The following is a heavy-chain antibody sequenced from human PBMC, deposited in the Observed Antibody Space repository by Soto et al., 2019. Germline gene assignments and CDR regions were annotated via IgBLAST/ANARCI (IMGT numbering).Heavy chain of an antibody. D-gene: IGHD6-19*01. CDR3: ARIAVAGGLDYFDY. Sequence: SETLSPTCTVSGGSISSSSYKWGWVRQPPGKGLEWIGSNIYYSGSTYYNPSLKSRVTISVDTSKNQFSLKLSSVTAADTAVYYCARIAVAGGLDYFDYWGQGTLVTVSS. V-gene: IGHV4-39*01. CDR1: GGSISSSSYK. CDR2: NIYYSGST. J-gene: IGHJ4*02.